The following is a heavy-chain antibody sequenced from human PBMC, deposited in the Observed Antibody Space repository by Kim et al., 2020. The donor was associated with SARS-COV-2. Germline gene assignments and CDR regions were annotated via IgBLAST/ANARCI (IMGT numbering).Heavy chain of an antibody. CDR1: GGTFSSYA. D-gene: IGHD2-2*01. CDR2: IIPIFGTA. V-gene: IGHV1-69*13. CDR3: ARVPKVVPAAPWYYGMDV. J-gene: IGHJ6*02. Sequence: SVKVSCKASGGTFSSYAISWVRQAPGQGLEWMGGIIPIFGTANYAQKFQGRVTITADESTSTAYMELSSLRSEDTAVYYCARVPKVVPAAPWYYGMDVWGQGTTVTVSS.